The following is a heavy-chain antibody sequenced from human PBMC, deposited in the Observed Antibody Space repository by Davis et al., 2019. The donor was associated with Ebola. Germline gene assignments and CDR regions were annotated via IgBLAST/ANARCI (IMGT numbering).Heavy chain of an antibody. J-gene: IGHJ5*02. CDR1: GYTFTNYY. D-gene: IGHD6-6*01. Sequence: ASVKVSCKASGYTFTNYYMHWVRQAPGQGLEWRGWINPNSGGTNYAQKFKGRVTMTRDTSISTAYMELSRLRSDDTAVYYCARGKQLVSGSFAPWGQGTLVTVSS. CDR3: ARGKQLVSGSFAP. V-gene: IGHV1-2*02. CDR2: INPNSGGT.